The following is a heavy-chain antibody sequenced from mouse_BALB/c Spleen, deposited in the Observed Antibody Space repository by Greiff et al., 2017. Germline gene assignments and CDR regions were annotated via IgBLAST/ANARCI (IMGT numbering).Heavy chain of an antibody. D-gene: IGHD2-10*02. CDR2: INSNGGST. CDR3: ARDRVSVYFDY. V-gene: IGHV5-6-3*01. J-gene: IGHJ2*01. Sequence: EVHLVESGGGLVQPGGSLKLSCAASGFTFSSYGMSWVRQTPDKRLELVATINSNGGSTYYPDSVKGRFTISRDNAKNTLYLQMSSLKSEDTAMYYCARDRVSVYFDYWGQGTTLTVSS. CDR1: GFTFSSYG.